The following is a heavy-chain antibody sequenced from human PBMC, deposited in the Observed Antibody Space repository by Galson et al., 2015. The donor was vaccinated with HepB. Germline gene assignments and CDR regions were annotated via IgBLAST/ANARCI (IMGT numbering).Heavy chain of an antibody. J-gene: IGHJ4*02. D-gene: IGHD3-22*01. CDR1: GGTFSNYI. V-gene: IGHV1-69*02. CDR2: IIPLFGVS. Sequence: SVKVSCKASGGTFSNYITSWVRQAPGQGLEWMGKIIPLFGVSNYAQDFQDRVTITADKSTNITDMEMHSLTSGDTAVYFCVINYFDTSGYFDFWGQGTLVTVSS. CDR3: VINYFDTSGYFDF.